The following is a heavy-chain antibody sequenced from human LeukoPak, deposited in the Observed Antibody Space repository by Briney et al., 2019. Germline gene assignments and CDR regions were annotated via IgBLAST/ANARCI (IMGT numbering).Heavy chain of an antibody. D-gene: IGHD2-21*01. Sequence: SETLSLTCTVSGGSISSYYWSWIRQPPGKGLEWIGYIYYSGSTNYNPSLKRRVTRSVDTSKNHFSLKLSSVPAADTAVYYCARGHSILWWAVGAFDIWGQGTMVTVSS. CDR2: IYYSGST. J-gene: IGHJ3*02. CDR1: GGSISSYY. CDR3: ARGHSILWWAVGAFDI. V-gene: IGHV4-59*01.